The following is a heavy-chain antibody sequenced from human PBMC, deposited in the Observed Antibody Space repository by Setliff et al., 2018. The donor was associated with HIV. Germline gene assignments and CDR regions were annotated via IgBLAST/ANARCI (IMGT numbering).Heavy chain of an antibody. CDR2: VYYSGST. CDR1: GVSTSSSSYY. J-gene: IGHJ3*02. D-gene: IGHD3-3*01. CDR3: ARQSGYTRGWDIFGLVAGSFDI. V-gene: IGHV4-39*01. Sequence: SETLSLTCTVSGVSTSSSSYYWGGIRQPPGKGLEWIGYVYYSGSTYYNPSLKSRLTISVDTSKNHFSLRLSSVTAADTAVYYCARQSGYTRGWDIFGLVAGSFDIWGQGTMVTVSS.